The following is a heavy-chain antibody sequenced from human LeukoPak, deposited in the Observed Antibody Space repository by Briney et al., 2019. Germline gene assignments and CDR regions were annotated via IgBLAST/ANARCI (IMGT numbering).Heavy chain of an antibody. CDR3: ARGGDIVVVVAAFDY. Sequence: PGGSLRLSCAASGFTFSSYSMNWVRQAPGKGLEWVSSISSSSSYIYYADPVKGRFTISRDNAKNSLYLQMNSLRAEDTAVYYCARGGDIVVVVAAFDYWGQGTLVTVSS. CDR2: ISSSSSYI. J-gene: IGHJ4*02. V-gene: IGHV3-21*01. D-gene: IGHD2-15*01. CDR1: GFTFSSYS.